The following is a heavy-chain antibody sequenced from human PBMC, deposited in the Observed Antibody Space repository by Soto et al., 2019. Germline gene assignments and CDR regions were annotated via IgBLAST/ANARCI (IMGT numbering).Heavy chain of an antibody. J-gene: IGHJ4*02. V-gene: IGHV3-7*05. Sequence: EVQLVESGGGLVQPGGSLRLSCAASGFTFSDYWMSWVRQAPGKGLECVANIKTDGSEKYYVDPVKGRFTISRDNAKNPLYLQMNSPRAEDTAVYYCASSMGRGGNDYWGQGTLVALSS. CDR1: GFTFSDYW. CDR2: IKTDGSEK. D-gene: IGHD3-10*01. CDR3: ASSMGRGGNDY.